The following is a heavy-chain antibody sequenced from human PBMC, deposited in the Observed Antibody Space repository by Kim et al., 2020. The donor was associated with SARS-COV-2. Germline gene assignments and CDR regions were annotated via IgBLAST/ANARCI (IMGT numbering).Heavy chain of an antibody. V-gene: IGHV1-3*01. J-gene: IGHJ6*02. D-gene: IGHD3-10*01. Sequence: SQNFQGRVTITRDTSASTAFMELSSLRSEDTAVYYCARSGSGSYYYGMDVWGQGTTVTVSS. CDR3: ARSGSGSYYYGMDV.